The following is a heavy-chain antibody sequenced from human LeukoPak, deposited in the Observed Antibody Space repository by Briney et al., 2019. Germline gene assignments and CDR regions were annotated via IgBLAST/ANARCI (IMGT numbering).Heavy chain of an antibody. V-gene: IGHV4-30-4*01. Sequence: SETLSLTCTVSGGSISSGDYYWSWIRQPPGKGLEWIGYIYYSGSTYYNPSLKSRVTISVDTSKNQFSLKLSSVTAADTAVYYCARTLTLRYFDSYYFDCWGQGTLVTVSS. CDR2: IYYSGST. CDR3: ARTLTLRYFDSYYFDC. CDR1: GGSISSGDYY. J-gene: IGHJ4*02. D-gene: IGHD3-9*01.